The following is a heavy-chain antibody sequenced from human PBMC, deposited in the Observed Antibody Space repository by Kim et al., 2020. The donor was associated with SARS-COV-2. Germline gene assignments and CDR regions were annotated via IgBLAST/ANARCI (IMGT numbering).Heavy chain of an antibody. J-gene: IGHJ4*02. CDR2: NGNN. V-gene: IGHV1-18*01. D-gene: IGHD6-19*01. CDR3: ARDRQCGY. Sequence: NGNNNYAQSLQDRVTMTTDTSTNTAYMELGSLRSDDTAVYYCARDRQCGYWGQGTLVTVSS.